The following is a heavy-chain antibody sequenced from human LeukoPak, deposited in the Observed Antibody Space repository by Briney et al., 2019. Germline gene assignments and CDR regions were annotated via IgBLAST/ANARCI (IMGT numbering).Heavy chain of an antibody. D-gene: IGHD6-19*01. J-gene: IGHJ4*02. CDR3: AREGRSGWYYFDY. CDR1: GYTFSSYS. V-gene: IGHV3-21*01. CDR2: IISSSSYI. Sequence: GGALRLSCAASGYTFSSYSVNCVRQAPGKGLEWVSSIISSSSYIYYADSVKGRFTISRDNAKNTLYLQMNSLRAEDTAVYYCAREGRSGWYYFDYWGQGTLVTVSS.